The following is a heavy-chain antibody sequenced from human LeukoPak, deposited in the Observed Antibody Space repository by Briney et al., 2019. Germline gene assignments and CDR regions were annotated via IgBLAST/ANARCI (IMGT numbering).Heavy chain of an antibody. Sequence: ASVKVSCKASGYNFIDSAMHWVRQAPGQKFEWMGWINVGNGITKYSQDLQGRVTITRDTSANTAYMELRSLKSEDMAVYYCAKGDYPQGLYWGQGTLVTVSS. J-gene: IGHJ4*02. CDR2: INVGNGIT. D-gene: IGHD3-16*01. CDR3: AKGDYPQGLY. V-gene: IGHV1-3*03. CDR1: GYNFIDSA.